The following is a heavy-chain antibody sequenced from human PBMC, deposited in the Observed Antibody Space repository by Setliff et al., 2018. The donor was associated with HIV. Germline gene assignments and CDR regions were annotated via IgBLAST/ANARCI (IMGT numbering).Heavy chain of an antibody. Sequence: PSETLSLTCTISGGSFNSDYYFWGWIRQSPGKGLEWIATISYDGNTYYNPSLRTQLTISSAPSQNQFSLTMTSLTAADTAVYFCARGSNNWRRLWGYWGQGTRVTVSS. CDR1: GGSFNSDYYF. CDR3: ARGSNNWRRLWGY. J-gene: IGHJ4*02. CDR2: ISYDGNT. D-gene: IGHD2-21*02. V-gene: IGHV4-39*07.